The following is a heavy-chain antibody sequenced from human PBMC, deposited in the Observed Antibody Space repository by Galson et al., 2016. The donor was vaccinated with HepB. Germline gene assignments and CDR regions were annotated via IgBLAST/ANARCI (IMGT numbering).Heavy chain of an antibody. J-gene: IGHJ4*01. V-gene: IGHV3-23*01. CDR3: AKDSSLLCYHDDCLRGSFDY. Sequence: SLRLSCAASGFTFQTCGMSWVRQAPGKGLEWVSIISGSGGTTFYGDFVKGRFTISRDNSKNTLYLLMTSLRAEDTAVYYCAKDSSLLCYHDDCLRGSFDYWGHGTLVTVSS. CDR2: ISGSGGTT. CDR1: GFTFQTCG. D-gene: IGHD2-21*01.